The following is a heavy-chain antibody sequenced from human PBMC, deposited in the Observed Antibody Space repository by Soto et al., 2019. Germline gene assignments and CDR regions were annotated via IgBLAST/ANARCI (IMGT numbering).Heavy chain of an antibody. CDR3: ARQQGYYYYYMDV. CDR1: GGSVRSGSHY. Sequence: PSETLSLTCTVSGGSVRSGSHYWGWIRQPPGKGLEWIGSVYYSGSTYYNPSLKSRVTISVDTSKNQFSLRLNSVTAADTAVYYCARQQGYYYYYMDVWGKGTTVTVSS. V-gene: IGHV4-39*01. CDR2: VYYSGST. J-gene: IGHJ6*03.